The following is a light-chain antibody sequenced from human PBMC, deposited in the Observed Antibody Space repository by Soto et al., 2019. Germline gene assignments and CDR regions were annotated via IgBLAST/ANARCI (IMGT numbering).Light chain of an antibody. CDR1: SSDVGGYNY. J-gene: IGLJ1*01. Sequence: QSVLTQPASVSGSPGQSITISCTGTSSDVGGYNYVSWYQQHPGKAPKLMIYDVSKRPSGVSNRFSGSKSGNTASLTISGLQAEDEADYYCSSYTSSSVYVFGTGTKLTVL. V-gene: IGLV2-14*01. CDR3: SSYTSSSVYV. CDR2: DVS.